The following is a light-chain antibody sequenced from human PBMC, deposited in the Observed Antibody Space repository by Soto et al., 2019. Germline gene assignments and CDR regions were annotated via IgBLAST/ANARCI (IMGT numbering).Light chain of an antibody. J-gene: IGLJ2*01. CDR2: DVG. Sequence: QSALTQPRSVSGSPGQSVTISCTGTSSDVGAYIYVSWYQQYPAKAPKVMIYDVGRRPSGVPDRFSGSKSGNTASLTISGLQAEDEADYYCSSYTSSSTVVFGGGTKLTVL. V-gene: IGLV2-11*01. CDR1: SSDVGAYIY. CDR3: SSYTSSSTVV.